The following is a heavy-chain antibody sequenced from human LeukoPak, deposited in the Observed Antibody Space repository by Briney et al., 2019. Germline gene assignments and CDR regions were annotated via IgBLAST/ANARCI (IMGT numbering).Heavy chain of an antibody. J-gene: IGHJ4*02. Sequence: GGSLRLSCAASGFMFSSNWMSWVRLVPGKGLEWVANIKDDGTETYYVDSVKGRFTISRDNAKNSLYLQMNSLRVEDTAVYYCAKEGRSLQTYWGQGTLVTYSS. CDR3: AKEGRSLQTY. D-gene: IGHD5-24*01. V-gene: IGHV3-7*03. CDR2: IKDDGTET. CDR1: GFMFSSNW.